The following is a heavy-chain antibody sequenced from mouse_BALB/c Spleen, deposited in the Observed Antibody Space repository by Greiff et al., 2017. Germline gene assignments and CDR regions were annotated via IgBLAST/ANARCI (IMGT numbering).Heavy chain of an antibody. D-gene: IGHD2-14*01. CDR2: ISSGGST. J-gene: IGHJ4*01. CDR1: GFTFSSYA. CDR3: AIYYRYDGGYAMDY. V-gene: IGHV5-6-5*01. Sequence: EVKLVESGGGLVKPGGSLKLSCAASGFTFSSYAMSWVRQTLEKRLEWVASISSGGSTYYPDSVKGRFTISRDNARNILYLQMSSLRSEDTAMYYCAIYYRYDGGYAMDYWGQGTSVTVSS.